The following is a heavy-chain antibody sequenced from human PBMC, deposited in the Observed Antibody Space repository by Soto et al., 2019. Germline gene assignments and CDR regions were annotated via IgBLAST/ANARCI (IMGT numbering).Heavy chain of an antibody. J-gene: IGHJ4*02. Sequence: EVQLLESGGGLVQPGGSLRLSCAASGSTFSSYAMSWVRQAPGKGLEWVSAISGSGGSTYYADSVKGRFTISRDNSKNTLYLQMNSLRTEDTAVYYCAKPTNYYGSGSYWGYDYWGQGTLVTVSS. CDR2: ISGSGGST. V-gene: IGHV3-23*01. CDR3: AKPTNYYGSGSYWGYDY. D-gene: IGHD3-10*01. CDR1: GSTFSSYA.